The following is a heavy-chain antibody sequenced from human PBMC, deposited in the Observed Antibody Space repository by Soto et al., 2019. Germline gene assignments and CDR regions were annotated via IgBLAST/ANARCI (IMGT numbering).Heavy chain of an antibody. CDR3: ARGPRITIFARDGDMDV. V-gene: IGHV4-59*01. J-gene: IGHJ6*02. Sequence: PAETLSLTCTVSGGSISSYYWSWIRQPPGKGLEWIGYIYNSGSTNYNPSLKSRVTISVDKSKNQFSLKLSSVSAADTAVYYCARGPRITIFARDGDMDVWGQGTTVTVSS. CDR2: IYNSGST. D-gene: IGHD3-3*01. CDR1: GGSISSYY.